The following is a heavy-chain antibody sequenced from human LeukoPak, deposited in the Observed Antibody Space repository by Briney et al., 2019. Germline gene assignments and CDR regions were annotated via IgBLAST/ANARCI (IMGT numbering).Heavy chain of an antibody. CDR3: ARVMASAGDY. V-gene: IGHV4-30-2*01. J-gene: IGHJ4*02. Sequence: KASETLSLTCAVSGGSISSGGYSWSWIRQPPGKGLEWIGYIYHSGSTYYNPSLKSRVTISVDRSKNQFSLKLSSVTAADTAVYYCARVMASAGDYWGQGTLVTVSS. D-gene: IGHD5-24*01. CDR1: GGSISSGGYS. CDR2: IYHSGST.